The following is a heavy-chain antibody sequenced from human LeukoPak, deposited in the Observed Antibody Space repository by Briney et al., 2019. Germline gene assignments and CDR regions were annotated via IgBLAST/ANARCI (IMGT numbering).Heavy chain of an antibody. CDR1: GGSFSGYY. Sequence: PSETLSLTCAVYGGSFSGYYWSWIRQPPGKGLEWIGEINHSGSTNYTPSLKSRVTISVDTPKNQFSLKLSSVTAADTAVYYCARVGGVGDGYNFPFDYWGQGTLVTVSS. D-gene: IGHD5-24*01. CDR3: ARVGGVGDGYNFPFDY. CDR2: INHSGST. J-gene: IGHJ4*02. V-gene: IGHV4-34*01.